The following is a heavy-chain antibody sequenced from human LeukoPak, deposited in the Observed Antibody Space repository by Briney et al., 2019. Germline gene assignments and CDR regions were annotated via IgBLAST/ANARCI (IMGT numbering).Heavy chain of an antibody. CDR3: ARGGYTIFDY. Sequence: SETLSLTCTESGASICISYWRWIRQPAGKGLEFIGRIYSSGSTNYNPSLKSRVTMSVDTSKNQFSLRLSSVHAADSAMYYCARGGYTIFDYWGQGTLVTVSS. CDR1: GASICISY. D-gene: IGHD1-1*01. CDR2: IYSSGST. V-gene: IGHV4-4*07. J-gene: IGHJ4*02.